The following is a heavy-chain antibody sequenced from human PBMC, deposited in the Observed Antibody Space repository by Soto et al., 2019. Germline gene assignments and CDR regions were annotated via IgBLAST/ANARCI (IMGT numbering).Heavy chain of an antibody. D-gene: IGHD6-13*01. CDR3: ARARRRWYLDY. Sequence: PSETLSLTCTVSGGSISSYYWSWIRQPPGKGLEWIGYIYYSGSTTYNPSLKSRVTISVDTSKNQFSLKLSSVTAADTAVYYCARARRRWYLDYWGQGTLVTVSS. V-gene: IGHV4-59*01. J-gene: IGHJ4*02. CDR2: IYYSGST. CDR1: GGSISSYY.